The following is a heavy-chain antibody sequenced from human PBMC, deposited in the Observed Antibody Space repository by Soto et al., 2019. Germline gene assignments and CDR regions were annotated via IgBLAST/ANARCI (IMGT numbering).Heavy chain of an antibody. CDR1: GLTCSSHA. CDR3: ARDPGRAWYRNFAY. V-gene: IGHV3-30-3*01. Sequence: GVSLRRSCAASGLTCSSHARHCVRQAPGKGLQWVAVISYDGSNKYYADSVKGRFTSSRDNAKNTLYLQMNSLRAEDTAVYSCARDPGRAWYRNFAYWGEGNQVTVSS. D-gene: IGHD6-13*01. J-gene: IGHJ4*02. CDR2: ISYDGSNK.